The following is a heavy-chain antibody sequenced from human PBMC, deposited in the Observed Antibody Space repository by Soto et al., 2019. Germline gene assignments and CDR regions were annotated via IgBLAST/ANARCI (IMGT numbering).Heavy chain of an antibody. D-gene: IGHD1-1*01. CDR3: ARGGYGDY. CDR2: ISAHNGNT. V-gene: IGHV1-18*01. CDR1: GYIFTTYG. Sequence: QVHLVQSGAEVKKPGASVKVSCKGSGYIFTTYGITWVRQAPGQGLEWMGWISAHNGNTNYAQKLQGRVTVTRDTSTSTAYMDLRHLRSDDTAVYYFARGGYGDYWGQGALVTVSS. J-gene: IGHJ4*02.